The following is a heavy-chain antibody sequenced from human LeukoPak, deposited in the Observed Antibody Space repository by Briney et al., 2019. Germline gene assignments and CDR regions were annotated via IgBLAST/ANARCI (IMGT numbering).Heavy chain of an antibody. CDR3: ARDLDDSSGYDLTDV. Sequence: GGSLRLSCAASGFTFSDYYMSWIRQAPGKGLEWVSYISSSGSTIYYADSVKGRFTISRDNAKNSLYLQMNSLRAEDTAVYYCARDLDDSSGYDLTDVWGKGTTVTVSS. J-gene: IGHJ6*04. CDR2: ISSSGSTI. V-gene: IGHV3-11*04. CDR1: GFTFSDYY. D-gene: IGHD3-22*01.